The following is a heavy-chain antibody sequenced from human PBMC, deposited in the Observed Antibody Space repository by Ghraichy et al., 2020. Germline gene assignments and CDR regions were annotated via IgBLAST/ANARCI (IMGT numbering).Heavy chain of an antibody. J-gene: IGHJ2*01. D-gene: IGHD2-8*01. CDR1: AYSFSGYW. V-gene: IGHV5-51*01. CDR3: ARRPYCRNGICHKNLGAWYFDL. CDR2: IYPDDSDT. Sequence: SCKASAYSFSGYWIAWVRQMPGKGLEWMGIIYPDDSDTRYSPSFQGQVTISADRSISTAYLQWSSLKASDTAIYYCARRPYCRNGICHKNLGAWYFDLWGRGTLVTVSS.